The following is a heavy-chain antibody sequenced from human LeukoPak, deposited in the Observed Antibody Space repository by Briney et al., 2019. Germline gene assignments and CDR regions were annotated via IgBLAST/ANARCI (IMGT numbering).Heavy chain of an antibody. Sequence: GGSLRLSCAASGFTVSSNYMSWVRQAPGKGLEWVSVIYSGGSTYYADSVQGRFTISRDNSKNTLYLQMNSLRAEDTAVYYCERHVVAVGFDYWGQGTLVTVSS. CDR2: IYSGGST. CDR1: GFTVSSNY. J-gene: IGHJ4*02. D-gene: IGHD3-22*01. V-gene: IGHV3-53*01. CDR3: ERHVVAVGFDY.